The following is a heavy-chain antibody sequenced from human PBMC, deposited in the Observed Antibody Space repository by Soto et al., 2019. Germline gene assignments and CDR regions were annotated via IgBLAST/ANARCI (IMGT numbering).Heavy chain of an antibody. CDR2: ISAYNGNT. V-gene: IGHV1-18*04. Sequence: ASVKVSCKASGYTFTSYGISWVRQAPGQGLEWMGWISAYNGNTNYAQKLQGRVTMTTDTSTSTAYMELRSRRSDDTAVYYCARLNYYYDSSTYGMDVWGQGTTVTVSS. J-gene: IGHJ6*02. CDR1: GYTFTSYG. D-gene: IGHD3-22*01. CDR3: ARLNYYYDSSTYGMDV.